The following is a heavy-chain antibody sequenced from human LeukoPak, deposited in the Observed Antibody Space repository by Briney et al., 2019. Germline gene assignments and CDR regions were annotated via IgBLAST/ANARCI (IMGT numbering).Heavy chain of an antibody. D-gene: IGHD6-19*01. Sequence: SETLSLTCTVSGGSISSSSYYWSWIRQPAGKGLEWIGRIYTSGSTNYNPSLKSRVTMSVDTSENQFSLKLSSVTAADTAVYYCARDSSGWSYFDYWGQGTLVTVSS. CDR3: ARDSSGWSYFDY. CDR2: IYTSGST. CDR1: GGSISSSSYY. J-gene: IGHJ4*02. V-gene: IGHV4-61*02.